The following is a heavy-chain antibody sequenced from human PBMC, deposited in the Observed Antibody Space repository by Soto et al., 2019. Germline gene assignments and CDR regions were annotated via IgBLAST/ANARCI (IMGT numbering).Heavy chain of an antibody. D-gene: IGHD3-10*01. V-gene: IGHV3-23*01. J-gene: IGHJ6*02. CDR1: GFTFSTYA. CDR3: AKYSSTSGSYYYYGMDV. Sequence: GGSLSLSCAASGFTFSTYAMSWVRQAPGKGLEWVSAISGSGGSTYYADSVKGRFTISRDNSKNTLYLQMNSLRAEDTAVYYCAKYSSTSGSYYYYGMDVWGQGTTVTVSS. CDR2: ISGSGGST.